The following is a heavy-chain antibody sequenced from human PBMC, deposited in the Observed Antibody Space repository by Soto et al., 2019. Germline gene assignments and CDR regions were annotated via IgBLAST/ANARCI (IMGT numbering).Heavy chain of an antibody. CDR2: IIPIFGTA. V-gene: IGHV1-69*12. D-gene: IGHD1-1*01. Sequence: QVQLVQSGAEVKKPGSSVKVSCKASGGTFSSYAISWVRQAPGQGLEWMGGIIPIFGTANYAQKFQGRVTITADEXTXTXXMELSSLRSEDTAVYYCARVTVLERTGGVYWYFDLWGRGTLVTVSS. CDR3: ARVTVLERTGGVYWYFDL. CDR1: GGTFSSYA. J-gene: IGHJ2*01.